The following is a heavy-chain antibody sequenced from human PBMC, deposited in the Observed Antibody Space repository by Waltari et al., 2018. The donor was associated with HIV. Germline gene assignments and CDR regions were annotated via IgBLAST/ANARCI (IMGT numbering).Heavy chain of an antibody. CDR2: IKDDGSEK. V-gene: IGHV3-7*01. CDR1: GFTFPTHW. Sequence: EVQLMESGGGLVQSGGSLRLSCAAFGFTFPTHWLSWVRQPPGKGLEWVAYIKDDGSEKYYMGSVKGRFTISRDNAKNSMFLQMNSLRAEDTAVYYCARIGTFPHNYAIDFWGQGTTVTVSS. J-gene: IGHJ6*02. D-gene: IGHD1-26*01. CDR3: ARIGTFPHNYAIDF.